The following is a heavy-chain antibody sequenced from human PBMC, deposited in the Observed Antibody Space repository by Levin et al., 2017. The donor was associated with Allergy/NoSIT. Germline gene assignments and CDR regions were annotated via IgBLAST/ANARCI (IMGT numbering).Heavy chain of an antibody. V-gene: IGHV4-39*01. CDR3: ARLHWQWLDFDY. Sequence: PSETLSLTCTVSGGSISSSSYYWGWIRQPPGKGLEWIGSIYYSGSTYYNPSLKSRVTISVDTSKNQFSLKLSSVTAADTAVYYCARLHWQWLDFDYWGQGTLVTVSS. J-gene: IGHJ4*02. CDR1: GGSISSSSYY. CDR2: IYYSGST. D-gene: IGHD6-19*01.